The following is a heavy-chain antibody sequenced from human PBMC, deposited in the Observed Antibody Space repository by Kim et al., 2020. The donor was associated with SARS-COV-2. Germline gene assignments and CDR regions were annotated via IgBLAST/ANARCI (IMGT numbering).Heavy chain of an antibody. Sequence: GGSLRLSCAASGFTFSSYAMHWVRQAPGKGLEYVSAISSNGGSTYYANSVKGRFTISRDNSKNTLYLQMGSLRAEDMAVYYCARGERITIFGVVAMFDYWGQGTLVTVSS. J-gene: IGHJ4*02. V-gene: IGHV3-64*01. D-gene: IGHD3-3*01. CDR3: ARGERITIFGVVAMFDY. CDR1: GFTFSSYA. CDR2: ISSNGGST.